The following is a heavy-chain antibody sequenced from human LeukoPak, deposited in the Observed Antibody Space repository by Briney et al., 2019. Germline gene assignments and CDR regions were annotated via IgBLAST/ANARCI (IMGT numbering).Heavy chain of an antibody. CDR1: GGTFSSYA. CDR3: ARRDYGDYGSWLGFDP. V-gene: IGHV1-69*13. D-gene: IGHD4-17*01. Sequence: SVKVSCKASGGTFSSYAISWVRQAPGQGLEWMGGIIPIFGTANYAQKFQGRVTITADESASTAYMELSSLRSEDTAVYYCARRDYGDYGSWLGFDPWGQGTLVTVSS. J-gene: IGHJ5*02. CDR2: IIPIFGTA.